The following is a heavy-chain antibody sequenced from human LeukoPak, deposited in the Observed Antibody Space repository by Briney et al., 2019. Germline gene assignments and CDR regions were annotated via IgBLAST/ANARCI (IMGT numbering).Heavy chain of an antibody. D-gene: IGHD1-14*01. CDR1: GASFYSGNHY. CDR2: VYYTGST. V-gene: IGHV4-31*03. J-gene: IGHJ4*02. Sequence: SETLSLTCTVSGASFYSGNHYWTWIRHFPGKGLGWMVNVYYTGSTNYNPSLKRRLSFSLDTSTNQFFLNLTSVTAGDTAVYHCAREDPGGTFDYWGQGSLVTVSS. CDR3: AREDPGGTFDY.